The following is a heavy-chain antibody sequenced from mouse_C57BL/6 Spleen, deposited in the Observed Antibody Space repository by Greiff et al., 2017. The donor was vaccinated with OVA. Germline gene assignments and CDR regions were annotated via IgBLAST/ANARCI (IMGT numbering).Heavy chain of an antibody. CDR3: ARSLLTGFDY. V-gene: IGHV7-3*01. CDR1: GFTFTDYY. CDR2: IRNKANGYPT. Sequence: EVLLVESGGGLVQPGGSLSLSCAASGFTFTDYYMSWVRQPPGKALEWLGFIRNKANGYPTEYSAPVKGRFTISRDNSQSILYLQMNALRAEDSATYYSARSLLTGFDYWGQGTTLTVSS. D-gene: IGHD4-1*01. J-gene: IGHJ2*01.